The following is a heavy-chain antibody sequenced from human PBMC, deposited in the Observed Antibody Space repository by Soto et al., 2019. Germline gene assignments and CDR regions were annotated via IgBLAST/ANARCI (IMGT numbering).Heavy chain of an antibody. CDR1: GFPFIDAW. Sequence: EVQLVESGGGLVKPGGSLGLSCTASGFPFIDAWMSWVRQAPGKGLQWIGRIRSNADGGTADLTAPVRDRFTISRDDSKTTLYLQMNSLKIDDTAVYFCSTALRRDSALGAYWGLGTLVSVSS. CDR3: STALRRDSALGAY. D-gene: IGHD3-16*01. CDR2: IRSNADGGTA. J-gene: IGHJ4*02. V-gene: IGHV3-15*01.